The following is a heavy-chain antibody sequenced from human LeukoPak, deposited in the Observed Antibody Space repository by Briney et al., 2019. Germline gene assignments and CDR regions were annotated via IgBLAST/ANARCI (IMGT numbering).Heavy chain of an antibody. CDR2: IYYSGST. Sequence: SETLSLTCTVSGGSVSSSSYYWGWIRQPPGKGLEWIGSIYYSGSTYYNPSLKSRVTISVDTSKNQFSLKLSSVTAADTAVYYCASGNTAYYYYMDVWGKGTTVTVSS. J-gene: IGHJ6*03. CDR1: GGSVSSSSYY. V-gene: IGHV4-39*07. D-gene: IGHD5-18*01. CDR3: ASGNTAYYYYMDV.